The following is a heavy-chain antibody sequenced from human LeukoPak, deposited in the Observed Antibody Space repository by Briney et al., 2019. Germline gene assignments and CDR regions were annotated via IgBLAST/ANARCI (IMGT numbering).Heavy chain of an antibody. V-gene: IGHV3-9*01. CDR1: GFTFSSYA. CDR3: AKGSFYDSSGYYDY. Sequence: GGSLRLSCAASGFTFSSYAMHWVRQAPGKGLEWVSGISWNSGSIGYADSVKGRFTISRDNAKNPLYLQMNSLRAEDTALYYCAKGSFYDSSGYYDYWGQGTLVTVSS. CDR2: ISWNSGSI. D-gene: IGHD3-22*01. J-gene: IGHJ4*02.